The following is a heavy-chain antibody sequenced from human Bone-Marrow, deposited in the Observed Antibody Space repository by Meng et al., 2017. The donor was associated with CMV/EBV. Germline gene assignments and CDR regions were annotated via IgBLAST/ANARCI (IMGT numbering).Heavy chain of an antibody. D-gene: IGHD2-2*02. J-gene: IGHJ4*02. Sequence: ASVKVSCKASGYTFTSYYMHWVRQAPGQGLEWMGIINPSGGSTSYAQKFQGRVTMTRDTSTSTVYMELSSLRSDDTAVYYCARDMEYQPIYEKKSAYWGQGTLVTVSS. V-gene: IGHV1-46*01. CDR2: INPSGGST. CDR3: ARDMEYQPIYEKKSAY. CDR1: GYTFTSYY.